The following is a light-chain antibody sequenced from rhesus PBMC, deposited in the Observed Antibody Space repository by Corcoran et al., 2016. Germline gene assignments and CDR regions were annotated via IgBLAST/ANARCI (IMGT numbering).Light chain of an antibody. CDR2: YAS. Sequence: EIVMTQSPATLSLSPGERATPPCRASQSVSSNSAWYQQKPGPAPSLLIYYASTRATCIPDRFSGSGAGTDFTLTLSSLEPEDVGVYYCQQYNNWNRTFGQGTKVEIQ. CDR1: QSVSSN. V-gene: IGKV3-35*01. CDR3: QQYNNWNRT. J-gene: IGKJ1*01.